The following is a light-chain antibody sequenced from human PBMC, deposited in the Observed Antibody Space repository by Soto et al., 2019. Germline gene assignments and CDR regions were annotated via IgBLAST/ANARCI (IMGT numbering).Light chain of an antibody. J-gene: IGKJ3*01. Sequence: AIQMTQSPSSLSASVVYRFTITCLASQGIRNDLDWFQQKPGKAPKLLIYAASNLQSGVPARFSGSGSGTDFTLTISSLQPEDFATYYCLQKYFYPFTFGPGTKVDIK. CDR2: AAS. V-gene: IGKV1-6*01. CDR3: LQKYFYPFT. CDR1: QGIRND.